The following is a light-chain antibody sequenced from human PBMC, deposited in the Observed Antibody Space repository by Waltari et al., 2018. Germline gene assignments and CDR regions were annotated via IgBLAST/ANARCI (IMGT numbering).Light chain of an antibody. Sequence: QSVLTQPPSVSAAPGPRVTISCSGGSSHLGNNYVSWYRQFPGTAPKLLIYEASERPSGIPGRFSGSKSGTSATLDITGLQAGDEADYYCGTWDSSLSGAVFGGGTHLTVL. V-gene: IGLV1-51*02. CDR2: EAS. J-gene: IGLJ7*01. CDR1: SSHLGNNY. CDR3: GTWDSSLSGAV.